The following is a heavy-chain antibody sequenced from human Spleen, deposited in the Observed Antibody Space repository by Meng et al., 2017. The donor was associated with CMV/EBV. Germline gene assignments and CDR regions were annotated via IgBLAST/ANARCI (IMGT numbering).Heavy chain of an antibody. CDR2: ISAYNGNT. J-gene: IGHJ6*02. CDR3: ARVLGSSWYGGSDYYYGMDV. CDR1: GYTFTSYG. V-gene: IGHV1-18*01. D-gene: IGHD6-13*01. Sequence: ASVKVSCKASGYTFTSYGISWVRQAPGQGLEWMGWISAYNGNTNYAQKLQGRVTMTTDTSTSTAYMELRSLRSDDTAVYYCARVLGSSWYGGSDYYYGMDVWGQGTTVTVSS.